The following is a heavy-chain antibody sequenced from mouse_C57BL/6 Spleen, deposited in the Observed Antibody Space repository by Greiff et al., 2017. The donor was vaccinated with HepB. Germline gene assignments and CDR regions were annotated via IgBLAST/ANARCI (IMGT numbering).Heavy chain of an antibody. CDR3: TRDRDYYGSSLDY. Sequence: DVQLVESGEGLVKPGGSLKLSCAASGFTFSSYAMSWVRQTPEKRLEWVAYISSGGDYIYYADTVKGRFTISRDNARNTLYLQMSSLKSEDTAMYYCTRDRDYYGSSLDYWGQGTTLTVSS. V-gene: IGHV5-9-1*02. J-gene: IGHJ2*01. CDR2: ISSGGDYI. CDR1: GFTFSSYA. D-gene: IGHD1-1*01.